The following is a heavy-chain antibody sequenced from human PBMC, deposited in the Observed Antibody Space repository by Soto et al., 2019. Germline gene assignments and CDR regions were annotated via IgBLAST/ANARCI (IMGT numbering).Heavy chain of an antibody. J-gene: IGHJ4*02. CDR3: ASNTRYDPPDY. CDR1: GFTFSSYA. V-gene: IGHV3-23*01. D-gene: IGHD3-16*01. Sequence: EVQLLESGGGLVQPGGSLRLSCAASGFTFSSYAMSWVRQAPGKGLAWVSGISVSGGSTYYADSVKGRFTISRDNSKNTLYLQRNSLRAEDTAVYYCASNTRYDPPDYWGQGTLVTVSS. CDR2: ISVSGGST.